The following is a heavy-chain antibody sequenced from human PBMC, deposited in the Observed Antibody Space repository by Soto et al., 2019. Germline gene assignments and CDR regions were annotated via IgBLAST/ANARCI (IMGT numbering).Heavy chain of an antibody. V-gene: IGHV3-48*02. D-gene: IGHD3-22*01. CDR2: ISSSGSTI. CDR3: ARGNPITMIVVVAPDFDY. J-gene: IGHJ4*02. Sequence: GGSLRLSCAASGFTFSIYSMNWVRQAPGKGLEWVSYISSSGSTIYYADSVKGRFTISRDNAKNSLYLQMNSLRDEDTAVYYCARGNPITMIVVVAPDFDYWGQGTLVTVSS. CDR1: GFTFSIYS.